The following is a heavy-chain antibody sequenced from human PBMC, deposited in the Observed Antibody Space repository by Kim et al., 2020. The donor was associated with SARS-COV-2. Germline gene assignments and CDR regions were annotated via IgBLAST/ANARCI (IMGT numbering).Heavy chain of an antibody. CDR3: ARGYSSGWDELRAPFDI. V-gene: IGHV1-2*02. D-gene: IGHD6-19*01. CDR2: INPNSGGT. J-gene: IGHJ3*02. CDR1: GYTFTGYY. Sequence: ASVKVSCKASGYTFTGYYMHWVRQAPGQGLEWMGWINPNSGGTNYAQKFQGRGTMTRDTSISTAYMELSRLRSDDTAVYYCARGYSSGWDELRAPFDIWGQGTMVTVSS.